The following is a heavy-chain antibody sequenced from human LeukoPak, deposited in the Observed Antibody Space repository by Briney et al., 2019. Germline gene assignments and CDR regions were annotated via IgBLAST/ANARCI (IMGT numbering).Heavy chain of an antibody. CDR1: GYTFTGYY. CDR3: ARDPRVATITGGYYYYGMDV. CDR2: INPNSGGT. J-gene: IGHJ6*02. Sequence: ASVKVSCKASGYTFTGYYMHWVRQAPGQGLEWMVWINPNSGGTNYAQKFQGRVTMTRDTSISTAYMELSRLRSDDTAVYYCARDPRVATITGGYYYYGMDVWGQGTTVTVSS. V-gene: IGHV1-2*02. D-gene: IGHD5-12*01.